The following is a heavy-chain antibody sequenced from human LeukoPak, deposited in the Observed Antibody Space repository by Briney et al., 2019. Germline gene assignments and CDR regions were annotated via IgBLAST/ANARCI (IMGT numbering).Heavy chain of an antibody. V-gene: IGHV4-30-4*01. CDR2: IYYSGST. D-gene: IGHD3-10*01. Sequence: SETLSLTCTVSGGSISSGDYYWSWIRQPPGKGLEWIGYIYYSGSTYYNPSLKSRVTISVDTSKNQFSLKLSSVTAADTAVYYCAREGYYYGSGSLNWFDPWGQGTLVTVSS. CDR3: AREGYYYGSGSLNWFDP. J-gene: IGHJ5*02. CDR1: GGSISSGDYY.